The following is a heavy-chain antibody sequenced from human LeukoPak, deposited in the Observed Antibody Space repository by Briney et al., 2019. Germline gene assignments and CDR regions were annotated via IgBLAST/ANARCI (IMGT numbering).Heavy chain of an antibody. CDR2: IWNDGSYK. V-gene: IGHV3-33*06. D-gene: IGHD6-13*01. CDR1: GFTFSSYE. Sequence: GGSLRLSCAASGFTFSSYEMNWVRQAPGKGLDWVAVIWNDGSYKYYADPVKGRFTISRDNPKNTLYLQMNSLRAEDTAIYYCAKVVQYTASTGTGLDYWGQGTLVTVSS. CDR3: AKVVQYTASTGTGLDY. J-gene: IGHJ4*02.